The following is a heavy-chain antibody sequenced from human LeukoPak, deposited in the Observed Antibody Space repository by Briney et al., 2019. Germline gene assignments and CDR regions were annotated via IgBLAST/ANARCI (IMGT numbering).Heavy chain of an antibody. V-gene: IGHV1-2*02. J-gene: IGHJ4*02. D-gene: IGHD6-19*01. CDR2: INPNSGGT. CDR1: GYTFTGCY. CDR3: AREASSGWRDY. Sequence: ASVTVSCKASGYTFTGCYMHWVRQAPGQGLEWMGWINPNSGGTNYAQKFQGRVTMTRDTSISTAYMELSRLRSDDTAVYYCAREASSGWRDYWGQGTLVTVSS.